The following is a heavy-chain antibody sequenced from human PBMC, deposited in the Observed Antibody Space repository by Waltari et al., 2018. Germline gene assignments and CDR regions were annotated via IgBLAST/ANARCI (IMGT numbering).Heavy chain of an antibody. J-gene: IGHJ3*01. V-gene: IGHV4-39*01. CDR2: ISYTGAT. CDR1: GGSITNNRHY. Sequence: QLHLQESGPGLVKPSETLSLTCSVSGGSITNNRHYWAWFRQPPGKGLEWTATISYTGATYNNPSLKSRVTISGDTSKNQFSLKLNSVTAADTAVYYCATYVGASIGTAAFDVWGQGTMVTVSS. D-gene: IGHD3-16*01. CDR3: ATYVGASIGTAAFDV.